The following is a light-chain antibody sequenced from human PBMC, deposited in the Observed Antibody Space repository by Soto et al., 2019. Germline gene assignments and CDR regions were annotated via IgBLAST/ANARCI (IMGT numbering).Light chain of an antibody. CDR2: KAS. V-gene: IGKV1-5*03. CDR3: QQYYSYPWT. Sequence: DIPMTQSPSTLSASVGDRVAITCRASQSINTLLAWYQQKPGKAPKLLIYKASRLESGVPSRFSGSGSGTEFTLTINSLQPDDFATFYCQQYYSYPWTFGQGTKVEIK. CDR1: QSINTL. J-gene: IGKJ1*01.